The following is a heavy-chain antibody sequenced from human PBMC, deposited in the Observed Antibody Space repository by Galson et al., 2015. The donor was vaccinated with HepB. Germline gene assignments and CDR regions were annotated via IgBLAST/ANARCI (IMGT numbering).Heavy chain of an antibody. V-gene: IGHV3-21*01. D-gene: IGHD2-2*01. CDR3: ASWGAYCSSTSCGSYYYYMDV. J-gene: IGHJ6*03. Sequence: SLRLSCADSGFTFRSYSMNWVRQAPGKGLEWVSSISSSSSYIYYADSVKGRFTISRDNAKNSLYLQMNSLRAEDTAVYYCASWGAYCSSTSCGSYYYYMDVWGKGTTVTVSS. CDR2: ISSSSSYI. CDR1: GFTFRSYS.